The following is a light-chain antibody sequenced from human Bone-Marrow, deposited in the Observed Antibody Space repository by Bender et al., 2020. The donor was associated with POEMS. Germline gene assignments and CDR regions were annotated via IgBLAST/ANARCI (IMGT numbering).Light chain of an antibody. V-gene: IGLV2-14*01. Sequence: QSALAQPASVSGSPGQSITISCTGSTSDFGAHNYVSWYHHYPGKVPKLIIYEVSNRPPGVSNRFSGSKSGNTASLAISGLQAEDEGDYYCSSYSDPDAVGFGGGTKLTV. CDR2: EVS. CDR3: SSYSDPDAVG. CDR1: TSDFGAHNY. J-gene: IGLJ2*01.